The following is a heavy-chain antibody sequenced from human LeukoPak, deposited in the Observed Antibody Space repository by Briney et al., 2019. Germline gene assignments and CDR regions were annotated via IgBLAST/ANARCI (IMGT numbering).Heavy chain of an antibody. Sequence: PSETLSLTCTVSGGAISSSSYCWGWIRQPPGKGLEWIGSIYYSGSTYYNPSLKSRVTISVDTSKNQFSLKLSSVTAADTAVYYCARDGVPGIAAAGTIGFDPWGQGTLVTVSS. J-gene: IGHJ5*02. D-gene: IGHD6-13*01. V-gene: IGHV4-39*07. CDR2: IYYSGST. CDR3: ARDGVPGIAAAGTIGFDP. CDR1: GGAISSSSYC.